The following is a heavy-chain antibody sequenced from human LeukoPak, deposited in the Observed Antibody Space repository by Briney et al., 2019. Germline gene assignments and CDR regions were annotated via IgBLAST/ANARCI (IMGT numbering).Heavy chain of an antibody. CDR3: AKDRPEYSNSNYFDY. J-gene: IGHJ4*02. CDR1: GFTFINYA. Sequence: GGSLRLSCAASGFTFINYAMAWVRQAPGKGLEWVSGITGSGDSIYDAASVKGRFIISRDNSKNTLSLQMNSLRAEDTAVYYCAKDRPEYSNSNYFDYWGQGTLVTVSS. D-gene: IGHD6-6*01. CDR2: ITGSGDSI. V-gene: IGHV3-23*01.